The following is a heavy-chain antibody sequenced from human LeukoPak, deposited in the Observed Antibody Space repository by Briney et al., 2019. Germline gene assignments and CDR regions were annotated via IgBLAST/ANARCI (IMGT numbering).Heavy chain of an antibody. CDR1: GGTFSSYA. Sequence: SVKVSCKASGGTFSSYAISWVRQAPGQGLEWMGGIIPIFGTANYAQKFQGRVTITADESTSTAYMELSSLRSEDTAVYYCARDVPTLFAAAGTSWFDPWGQGTLVTVSS. CDR2: IIPIFGTA. D-gene: IGHD6-13*01. J-gene: IGHJ5*02. V-gene: IGHV1-69*13. CDR3: ARDVPTLFAAAGTSWFDP.